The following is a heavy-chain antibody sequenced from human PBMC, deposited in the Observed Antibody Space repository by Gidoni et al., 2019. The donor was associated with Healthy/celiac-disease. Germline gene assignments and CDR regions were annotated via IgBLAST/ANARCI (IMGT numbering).Heavy chain of an antibody. J-gene: IGHJ4*02. CDR1: GGSLSSGGYS. V-gene: IGHV4-30-2*01. CDR2: IYHSGST. D-gene: IGHD5-12*01. CDR3: ARVNVEMATIWAFDY. Sequence: QLQLQESGSGLVKPSQTLSLTCAVSGGSLSSGGYSWSWIRQPPGKGLEWIGYIYHSGSTYYNPSLKSRVTISVDRSKNQFSLKLSSVTAADTAVYYCARVNVEMATIWAFDYWGQGTLVTVSS.